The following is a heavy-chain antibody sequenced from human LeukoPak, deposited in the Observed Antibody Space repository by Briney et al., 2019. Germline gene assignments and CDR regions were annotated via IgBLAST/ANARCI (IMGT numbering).Heavy chain of an antibody. CDR1: GFTFDDYA. Sequence: PGGSLRLSXAASGFTFDDYAMHWVRQAPGKGLELVSLISWDGGSTYYADSVKGRFTISRDNSKNSLYLQMNSLRAEDTALYYCAKDEYSSYMDVWGKGTTVTVSS. V-gene: IGHV3-43D*03. CDR3: AKDEYSSYMDV. J-gene: IGHJ6*03. D-gene: IGHD3-22*01. CDR2: ISWDGGST.